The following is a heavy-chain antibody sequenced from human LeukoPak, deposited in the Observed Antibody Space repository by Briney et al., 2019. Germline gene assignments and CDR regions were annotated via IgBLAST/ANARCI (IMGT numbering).Heavy chain of an antibody. CDR3: ARGVLTTVSYYMDV. J-gene: IGHJ6*03. CDR2: VYYSGST. CDR1: GGSISSHI. V-gene: IGHV4-59*11. D-gene: IGHD4-11*01. Sequence: SETLSLTCTVSGGSISSHIWSWIRQPPGKGLEWIGYVYYSGSTNYNPSLKSRVTISIDTSKSQFSLKLSSVTAADTAVFYCARGVLTTVSYYMDVWGKGTTVTVSS.